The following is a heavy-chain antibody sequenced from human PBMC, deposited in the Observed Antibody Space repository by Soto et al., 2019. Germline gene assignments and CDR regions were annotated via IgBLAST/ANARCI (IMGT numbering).Heavy chain of an antibody. Sequence: EVQLVESGGGLVQPGGSLRLSCAVSGFTFSRYWMNWVRQAPGKGLEWVANIKEDGSEKFYVDSVKGRFTISRDNAKNSLYLKINSLRAEDTVVYYCARDMGETGDYGDYGGRGTLVPVSS. CDR3: ARDMGETGDYGDY. CDR1: GFTFSRYW. CDR2: IKEDGSEK. J-gene: IGHJ4*02. D-gene: IGHD2-21*01. V-gene: IGHV3-7*01.